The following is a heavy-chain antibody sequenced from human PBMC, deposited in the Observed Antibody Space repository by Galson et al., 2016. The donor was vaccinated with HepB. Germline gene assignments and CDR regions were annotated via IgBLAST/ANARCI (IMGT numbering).Heavy chain of an antibody. CDR3: ARGYYAPVRSDFDY. CDR2: ISAYNGDT. Sequence: SVKVSCKASGYTFTNYGISWVRQAPGQGLEWMGWISAYNGDTRYAQKLQGRVTMTTATSTSTAYMELRSLRSVDTAVYYCARGYYAPVRSDFDYWDQGTLVTVSS. CDR1: GYTFTNYG. V-gene: IGHV1-18*01. D-gene: IGHD3-10*01. J-gene: IGHJ4*02.